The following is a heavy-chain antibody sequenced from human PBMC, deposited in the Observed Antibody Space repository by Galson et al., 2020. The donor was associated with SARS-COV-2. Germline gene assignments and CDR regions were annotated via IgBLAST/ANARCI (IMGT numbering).Heavy chain of an antibody. J-gene: IGHJ6*03. Sequence: SETLSLTCTVSGGSISSYYWSWIRQPPGKGLEWIGYIYYSGSTNYNPSLKSRVTISVDTSKNQFSLKLSSVTAADTAVYYCARHSGYYDSSGIMDVWGKGTTVTVSS. CDR1: GGSISSYY. D-gene: IGHD3-22*01. V-gene: IGHV4-59*01. CDR2: IYYSGST. CDR3: ARHSGYYDSSGIMDV.